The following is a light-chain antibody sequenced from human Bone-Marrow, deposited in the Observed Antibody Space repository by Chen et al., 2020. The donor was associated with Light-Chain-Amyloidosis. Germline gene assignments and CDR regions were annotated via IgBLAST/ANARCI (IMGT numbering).Light chain of an antibody. CDR3: SSYTITNTLV. Sequence: QSALTQPASVSGSPGQSITISCTGTSSDVGGDNHVSWYQQHPDKAPRLMLYEVTNRPSCVPDRCSGSKSDNTASLTISGLQTEDEADYFSSSYTITNTLVFGSGTRVTVL. J-gene: IGLJ1*01. CDR1: SSDVGGDNH. V-gene: IGLV2-14*01. CDR2: EVT.